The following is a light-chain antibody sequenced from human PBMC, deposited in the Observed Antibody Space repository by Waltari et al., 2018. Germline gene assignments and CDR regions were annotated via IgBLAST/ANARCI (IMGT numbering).Light chain of an antibody. CDR1: SNDVGPFDR. Sequence: QSALTQPPSVSGSPGQSVTISCPGTSNDVGPFDRVSWYQQPPGTAPKLLIFEVSNRPSGVPDRFSGSASGNTASLTISGLQAEDEADYYCCLYTTNFYVFAPATKVTVL. CDR2: EVS. V-gene: IGLV2-18*01. CDR3: CLYTTNFYV. J-gene: IGLJ1*01.